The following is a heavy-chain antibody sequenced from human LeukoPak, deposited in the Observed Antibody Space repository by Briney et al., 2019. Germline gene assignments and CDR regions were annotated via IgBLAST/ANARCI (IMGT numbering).Heavy chain of an antibody. CDR2: ISGSGGGT. CDR3: ARDSSGHGARDWYFDY. Sequence: PGGSLRLSCAASGFTFSSYAMTWVRQAPGKGLEWVSGISGSGGGTYYTDSVKGRFTISRDNSKNTLYLQMNSLRAEDTAVHYCARDSSGHGARDWYFDYWGQGTLVTVSS. D-gene: IGHD3/OR15-3a*01. V-gene: IGHV3-23*01. J-gene: IGHJ4*02. CDR1: GFTFSSYA.